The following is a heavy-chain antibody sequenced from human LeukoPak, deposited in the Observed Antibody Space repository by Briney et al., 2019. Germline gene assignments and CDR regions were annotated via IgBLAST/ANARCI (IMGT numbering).Heavy chain of an antibody. V-gene: IGHV4-31*03. CDR1: GGSISSGGYY. J-gene: IGHJ4*02. D-gene: IGHD4-17*01. Sequence: SETLSVTCTVSGGSISSGGYYWSWIRQHPGKGLEWIGYIYYSGSTYYNPSLKSRVTISVDTSKNQFSLKLSSVTAADTAVYYCARATTTVTLFDYWGQGTLVTVSS. CDR2: IYYSGST. CDR3: ARATTTVTLFDY.